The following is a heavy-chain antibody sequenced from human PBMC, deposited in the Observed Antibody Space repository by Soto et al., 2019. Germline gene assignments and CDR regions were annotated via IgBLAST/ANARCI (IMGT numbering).Heavy chain of an antibody. CDR1: GGSISSSSYY. Sequence: SETLSLTCTVSGGSISSSSYYWGWIRQPPGKGLEWIGSIYYSGSTYYNPSLKSRVTISVDTSKNQFSLKLSSVTAADTAVYYCARQFEVVIRGLRSYHPRENWFDPWGQGTLVTVSS. CDR3: ARQFEVVIRGLRSYHPRENWFDP. V-gene: IGHV4-39*01. CDR2: IYYSGST. J-gene: IGHJ5*02. D-gene: IGHD3-3*01.